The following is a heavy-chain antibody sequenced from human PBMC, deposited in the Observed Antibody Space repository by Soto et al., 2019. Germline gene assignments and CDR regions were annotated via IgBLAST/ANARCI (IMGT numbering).Heavy chain of an antibody. CDR1: GFTFSSSA. J-gene: IGHJ5*02. V-gene: IGHV3-23*01. Sequence: GGSLRLSCAASGFTFSSSAMNWIRQGPGKGLEWVSVISGGDGRTYYADSVKGRFTISRDNSKNTAYMELSSLRSEDTAVYYCATTLLRFLEWFSWGQGTLVTVSS. CDR3: ATTLLRFLEWFS. D-gene: IGHD3-3*01. CDR2: ISGGDGRT.